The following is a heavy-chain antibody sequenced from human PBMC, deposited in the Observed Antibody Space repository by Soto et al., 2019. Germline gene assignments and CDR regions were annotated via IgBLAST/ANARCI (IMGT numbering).Heavy chain of an antibody. J-gene: IGHJ6*02. Sequence: SETLSLTCSVSGGSMTSHYWSWIRQPAGKGLEWIGRIYTSGGTNYNPSLKSRVTMSRDTSKKQISLKLSSVTAADTAVYYCARGAVAGVDYGMDVWGQGTTVTVSS. D-gene: IGHD6-13*01. CDR1: GGSMTSHY. CDR3: ARGAVAGVDYGMDV. V-gene: IGHV4-4*07. CDR2: IYTSGGT.